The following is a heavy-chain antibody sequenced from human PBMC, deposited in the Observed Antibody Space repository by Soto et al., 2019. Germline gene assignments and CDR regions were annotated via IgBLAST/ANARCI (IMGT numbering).Heavy chain of an antibody. CDR2: ISSSGSTI. V-gene: IGHV3-11*01. CDR1: GFTFSGSY. J-gene: IGHJ3*02. CDR3: ARGPDRGITTAPAITFGM. Sequence: QVQLVESGGGLVKPGGSLRLSCAASGFTFSGSYMSWIRQAPGKGLEWLSYISSSGSTIYYAASVKCRFTISRANAKHSVYLPLNSLRAEATALYDSARGPDRGITTAPAITFGMWGPGTLVTVSS. D-gene: IGHD2-2*02.